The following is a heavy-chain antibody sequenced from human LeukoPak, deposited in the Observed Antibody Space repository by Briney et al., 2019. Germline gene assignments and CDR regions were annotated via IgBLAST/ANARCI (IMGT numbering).Heavy chain of an antibody. CDR2: ISRSSSYI. D-gene: IGHD5-18*01. CDR1: GFTFSSYS. J-gene: IGHJ4*02. V-gene: IGHV3-21*01. CDR3: ARVTGRVDTAMVKSDY. Sequence: GGSLRLSCAASGFTFSSYSMNWARQAPGKGLEWVSSISRSSSYIYYADSVKGRFTISRDNAKNSLYLQMNSLRAEDTAVYYCARVTGRVDTAMVKSDYWGQGTLVTVSS.